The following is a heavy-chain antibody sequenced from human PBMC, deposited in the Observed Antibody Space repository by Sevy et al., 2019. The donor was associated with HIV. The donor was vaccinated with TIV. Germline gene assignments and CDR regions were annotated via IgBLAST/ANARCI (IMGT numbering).Heavy chain of an antibody. CDR3: AREGCTKPHDY. V-gene: IGHV3-23*01. CDR1: GFTFSKYS. Sequence: GGSLRLSCAASGFTFSKYSMSWVRQPPGKGLEWVSTLSFGCGEINYADSVKGRFTISRDNSKSSVYLQMNNLRPEDTDVYYCAREGCTKPHDYWGQGILVTVSS. CDR2: LSFGCGEI. D-gene: IGHD2-8*01. J-gene: IGHJ4*02.